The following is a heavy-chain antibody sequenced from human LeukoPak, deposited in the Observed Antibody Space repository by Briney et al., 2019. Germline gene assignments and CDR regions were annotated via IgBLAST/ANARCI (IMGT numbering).Heavy chain of an antibody. Sequence: ASVKVSCKASGYTFTSYYMHWVRQAPGQGLEWMGIINPSGGSTSYAQKFQGRVTMTRDTSTSTVYMELSSLRAEDTALYYCAKDIGYQVVVVAATLGLDYWGQGTLVTVSS. CDR3: AKDIGYQVVVVAATLGLDY. J-gene: IGHJ4*02. V-gene: IGHV1-46*01. D-gene: IGHD2-15*01. CDR2: INPSGGST. CDR1: GYTFTSYY.